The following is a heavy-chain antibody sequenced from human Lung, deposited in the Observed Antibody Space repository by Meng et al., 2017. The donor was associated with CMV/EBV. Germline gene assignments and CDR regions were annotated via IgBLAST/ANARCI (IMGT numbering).Heavy chain of an antibody. Sequence: SXTLSLXCTVSGASISSNYWSWSRRPPGKGLEYIGSISSTGCLEYSPSPKGRVTTSLDTNKNHFSLKLTSVTAADTTMYYCAGPDDKGSSQHYPCDIGGKGTXVTVSS. CDR3: AGPDDKGSSQHYPCDI. CDR1: GASISSNY. D-gene: IGHD1-1*01. CDR2: ISSTGCL. V-gene: IGHV4-59*01. J-gene: IGHJ3*02.